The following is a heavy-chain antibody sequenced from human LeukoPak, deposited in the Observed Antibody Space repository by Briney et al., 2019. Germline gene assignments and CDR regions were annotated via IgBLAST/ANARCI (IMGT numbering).Heavy chain of an antibody. CDR2: IYTSGST. V-gene: IGHV4-38-2*02. J-gene: IGHJ3*02. D-gene: IGHD3-22*01. CDR1: GYSISSGYY. Sequence: SETLSLTCTVSGYSISSGYYWGWIRQPPGKGLEWIGRIYTSGSTNYNPSLKSRVTMSVDTSKNQFSLKLSSVTAADTAVYYCARGSGDSSGYYSGAFDIWGQGTMVTVSS. CDR3: ARGSGDSSGYYSGAFDI.